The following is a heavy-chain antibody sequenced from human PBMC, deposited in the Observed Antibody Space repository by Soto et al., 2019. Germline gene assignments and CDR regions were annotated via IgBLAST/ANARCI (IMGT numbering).Heavy chain of an antibody. CDR2: IYPDDSDT. D-gene: IGHD3-10*01. CDR1: GYSSTNYW. CDR3: ARRPSEFYGVDV. V-gene: IGHV5-51*01. J-gene: IGHJ6*02. Sequence: GESLKISCKGSGYSSTNYWIGWVRQMPGKGLEWMGIIYPDDSDTRYSPSFQGQVTISADKSISTAYLQWSSLKASHTAMYFCARRPSEFYGVDVWGQGTTVTVSS.